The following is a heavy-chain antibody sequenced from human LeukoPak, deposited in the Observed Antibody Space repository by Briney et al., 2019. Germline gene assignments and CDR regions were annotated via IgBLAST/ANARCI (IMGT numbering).Heavy chain of an antibody. D-gene: IGHD3-10*01. CDR3: ARGEYDLLGDY. J-gene: IGHJ4*02. CDR1: GYTFSSHS. V-gene: IGHV1-18*01. CDR2: IGPYNGNT. Sequence: GASVKVSCKTSGYTFSSHSMNWVRQAPGQGLEWLGWIGPYNGNTKYAQKIQGRATMTTDTSTSTAYLELRSLRSDDTAVYYCARGEYDLLGDYWGQGTLVTVSS.